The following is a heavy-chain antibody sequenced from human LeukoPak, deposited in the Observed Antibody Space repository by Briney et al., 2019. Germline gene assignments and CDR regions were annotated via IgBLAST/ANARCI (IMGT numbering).Heavy chain of an antibody. V-gene: IGHV3-49*03. D-gene: IGHD3-22*01. CDR3: TREKSYYYDTSGSDY. CDR2: IRSKTYGGTT. CDR1: GFPFGDYT. Sequence: PGRSLRLSCTASGFPFGDYTMSWFRQAPGKGLEWVGFIRSKTYGGTTEYAASVKGRFTMSRDDSKSIAYLQLNGLKTEDTAVYYCTREKSYYYDTSGSDYWGQGTLVTVSS. J-gene: IGHJ4*02.